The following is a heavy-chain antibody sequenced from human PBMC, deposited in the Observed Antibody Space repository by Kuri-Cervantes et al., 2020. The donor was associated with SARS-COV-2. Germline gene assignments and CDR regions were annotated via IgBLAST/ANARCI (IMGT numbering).Heavy chain of an antibody. V-gene: IGHV4-34*01. CDR1: GGSFSGYY. Sequence: LSCAVYGGSFSGYYWSWIRQPPGKGLEWIGEINHSGSTNYNPSLKSRVTISVDTSKNQFSLKLSSVTAADTAVYYCARFWEGYRSSTSCYTPRGFDYWGQGTLVTVSS. J-gene: IGHJ4*02. CDR2: INHSGST. D-gene: IGHD2-2*02. CDR3: ARFWEGYRSSTSCYTPRGFDY.